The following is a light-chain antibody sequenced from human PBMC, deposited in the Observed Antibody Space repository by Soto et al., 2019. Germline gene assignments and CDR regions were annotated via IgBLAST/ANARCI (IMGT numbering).Light chain of an antibody. Sequence: AMQMTQFPSSLSASVGDRVTITCGASQGIRNDLGWYQKKKGKAPKLLIYAASSLQSGVPSTFRGSGYGTDFTLTISSLQPEDFATYYCLQAYNSTLTFGGGTQVDIK. CDR1: QGIRND. CDR3: LQAYNSTLT. CDR2: AAS. V-gene: IGKV1-6*01. J-gene: IGKJ4*01.